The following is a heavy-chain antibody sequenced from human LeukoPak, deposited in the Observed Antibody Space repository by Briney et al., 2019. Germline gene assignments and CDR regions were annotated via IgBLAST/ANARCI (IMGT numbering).Heavy chain of an antibody. Sequence: SETLSLTCAVYGGSFSGYYWSWIRQPPGKGLEWIGEINRSGSTNYNPSLKSRVTISVDTSKNQFSLKLSSVTAADTAVYYCARVKGTRLFDYWGQGTLVTVSS. CDR2: INRSGST. J-gene: IGHJ4*02. D-gene: IGHD3-10*01. CDR1: GGSFSGYY. CDR3: ARVKGTRLFDY. V-gene: IGHV4-34*01.